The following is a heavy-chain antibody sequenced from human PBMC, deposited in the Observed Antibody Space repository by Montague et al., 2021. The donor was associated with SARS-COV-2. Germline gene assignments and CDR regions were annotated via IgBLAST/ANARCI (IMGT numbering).Heavy chain of an antibody. D-gene: IGHD6-13*01. Sequence: SETLSLTCTVSGGSVSSGGYYWSWIRQPPGKGLEWIGYIYYSGSTNYXPSLKSRVTISLDTSKNQFSLKLTSVTAADTAVYCCARVSLAAAATRSDYWGQGTLVTVAS. V-gene: IGHV4-61*08. J-gene: IGHJ4*02. CDR3: ARVSLAAAATRSDY. CDR2: IYYSGST. CDR1: GGSVSSGGYY.